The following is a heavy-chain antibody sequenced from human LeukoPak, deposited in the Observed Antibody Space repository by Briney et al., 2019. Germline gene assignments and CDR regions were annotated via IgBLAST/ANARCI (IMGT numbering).Heavy chain of an antibody. J-gene: IGHJ4*02. D-gene: IGHD1-26*01. CDR3: ASNSGSYYLYYFDY. V-gene: IGHV3-21*01. Sequence: GGSLRLSCAASGFTFSSYSMNWVRQAPGKGLEWVSSISSSSSYIYYADSVKGRFTISRDNAKNSLYLEMNSLRAEDTAVYYCASNSGSYYLYYFDYWGQGTLVTVSS. CDR2: ISSSSSYI. CDR1: GFTFSSYS.